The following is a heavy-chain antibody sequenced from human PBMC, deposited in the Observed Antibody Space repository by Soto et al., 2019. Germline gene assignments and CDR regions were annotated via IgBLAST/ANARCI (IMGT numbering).Heavy chain of an antibody. D-gene: IGHD6-6*01. Sequence: SETLSLTCTVSGGSISSYYWSWIRQPPGKGLEWIGYIYYSGSTNYNPSLKSRVTISVDTSKNQFSLKLSSVTAADTAVYYCARDLESIAARRGVRAYYYYGMDVWGQGTTVTVSS. CDR3: ARDLESIAARRGVRAYYYYGMDV. CDR2: IYYSGST. CDR1: GGSISSYY. J-gene: IGHJ6*02. V-gene: IGHV4-59*01.